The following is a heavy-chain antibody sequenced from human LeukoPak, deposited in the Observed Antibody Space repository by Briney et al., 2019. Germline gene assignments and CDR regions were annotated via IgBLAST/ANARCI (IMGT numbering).Heavy chain of an antibody. Sequence: PGGSLRLSCAASGFTFSSYSMNWVRQAPGKGLEWVSYISSSSSTIYYADSVKGRFAISRDNAKNSLYLQMNSLRAEDTAVYYCARDPEQQLDYWGQGTLVTVSS. V-gene: IGHV3-48*04. CDR2: ISSSSSTI. D-gene: IGHD6-13*01. J-gene: IGHJ4*02. CDR1: GFTFSSYS. CDR3: ARDPEQQLDY.